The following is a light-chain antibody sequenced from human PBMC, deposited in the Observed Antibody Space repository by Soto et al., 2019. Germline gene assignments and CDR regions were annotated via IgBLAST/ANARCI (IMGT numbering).Light chain of an antibody. CDR2: DAS. J-gene: IGKJ2*01. V-gene: IGKV3-11*01. Sequence: EIVLRQSPVTLSLSPGERATLSCGASQSISRYLAWYQQKPGQAPRLLIYDASNRATGIPGRFSGDGSGTDFTLTISSLEPEDFAVYYCQHRNNWPFTFGQGTKVDIK. CDR3: QHRNNWPFT. CDR1: QSISRY.